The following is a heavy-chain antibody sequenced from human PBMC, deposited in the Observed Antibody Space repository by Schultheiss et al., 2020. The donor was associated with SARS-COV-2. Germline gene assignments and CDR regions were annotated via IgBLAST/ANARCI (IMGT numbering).Heavy chain of an antibody. CDR1: GFTFSSYW. Sequence: GGSLRLSCAASGFTFSSYWMHWVRQAPGKGLVWVSRINSDGSSTSYADSVKGRFTISRDNSKNTLYLQMSSLRAEDTAVYYCAKDSYCSSTSCYNYYYYYMDVWGKGTTVTVSS. D-gene: IGHD2-2*02. V-gene: IGHV3-74*01. J-gene: IGHJ6*03. CDR3: AKDSYCSSTSCYNYYYYYMDV. CDR2: INSDGSST.